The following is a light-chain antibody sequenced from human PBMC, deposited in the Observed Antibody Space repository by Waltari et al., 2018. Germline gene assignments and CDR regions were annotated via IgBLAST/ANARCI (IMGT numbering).Light chain of an antibody. V-gene: IGLV3-21*02. Sequence: SYVLSQPPSVSVAPGQTATITCGGSDIGSKIVHWYQHKAGPAPVLVGDADSGRPSGIPERFSGSNAGNTATLTISRVEAGDEADYYCHMWDGTTDHYVFGTGTKVTVL. CDR1: DIGSKI. CDR2: ADS. CDR3: HMWDGTTDHYV. J-gene: IGLJ1*01.